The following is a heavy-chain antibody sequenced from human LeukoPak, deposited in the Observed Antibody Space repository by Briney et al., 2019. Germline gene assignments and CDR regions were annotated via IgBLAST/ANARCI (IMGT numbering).Heavy chain of an antibody. V-gene: IGHV3-23*01. D-gene: IGHD4-17*01. J-gene: IGHJ3*02. CDR1: KFTFIKYG. CDR2: ISGSGSDT. CDR3: AKDPNGDYIGTFEI. Sequence: GGSLRLSCATSKFTFIKYGLTWVRQTPGKGLEWVSSISGSGSDTQYAASVQGRFTISRDNSKNTLYLQMNSLKAEDTAIYYCAKDPNGDYIGTFEIWGHGTRVTVSS.